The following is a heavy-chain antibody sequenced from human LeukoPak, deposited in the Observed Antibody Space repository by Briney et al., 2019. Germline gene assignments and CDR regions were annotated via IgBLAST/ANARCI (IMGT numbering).Heavy chain of an antibody. CDR1: GYTFTSYY. D-gene: IGHD2-15*01. CDR3: ASNVFYCSGGSCYSFPDKNDAFDI. CDR2: INPSGGST. V-gene: IGHV1-46*01. J-gene: IGHJ3*02. Sequence: ASVEVSCKASGYTFTSYYMHWVRQAPGQGLEWMGIINPSGGSTSYAQKFQGRVTMTRDTSTSTVYMELSSLRSEDTAVYYCASNVFYCSGGSCYSFPDKNDAFDIWGQGTMVTASS.